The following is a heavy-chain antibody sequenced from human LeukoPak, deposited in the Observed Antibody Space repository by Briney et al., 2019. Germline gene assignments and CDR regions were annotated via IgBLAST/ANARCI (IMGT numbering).Heavy chain of an antibody. V-gene: IGHV1-24*01. Sequence: GASVKVSCKVSGYTLTELSMHWVRQAPGKGLEWMGGFDPEDGETIYAQKFQGRVTMTEDTSTDTAYMELSSLRSEDTAVYYCATDPLSMVRGVITDYWGQGTLVTVSS. CDR2: FDPEDGET. D-gene: IGHD3-10*01. J-gene: IGHJ4*02. CDR3: ATDPLSMVRGVITDY. CDR1: GYTLTELS.